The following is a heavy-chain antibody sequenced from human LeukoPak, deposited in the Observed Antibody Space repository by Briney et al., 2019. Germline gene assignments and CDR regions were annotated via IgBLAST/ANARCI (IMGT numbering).Heavy chain of an antibody. CDR3: ARGSYWYYDSSGYPLRAFDI. J-gene: IGHJ3*02. CDR1: GGSISSGGYY. CDR2: IYYSGST. Sequence: SETLSFTCTVSGGSISSGGYYWSWIRQHPGKGLEWIGYIYYSGSTYYNPSLKSRVTISVDTSKNQFSLKLSSVTAADTAVYYCARGSYWYYDSSGYPLRAFDIWGQGTMVTVSS. D-gene: IGHD3-22*01. V-gene: IGHV4-31*03.